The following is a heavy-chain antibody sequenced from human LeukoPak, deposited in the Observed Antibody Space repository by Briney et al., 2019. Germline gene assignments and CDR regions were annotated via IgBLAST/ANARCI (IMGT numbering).Heavy chain of an antibody. CDR2: IYYSGST. CDR3: ARTRSGYDNWFDP. Sequence: PSETLSLTCTVSGGSISSYYWSWIRQPPGKGLEWIGYIYYSGSTNYNPSLKSRVTISVDTSKNQFSLKLSSVTAADTAVYYCARTRSGYDNWFDPWGQGTLVTVSS. J-gene: IGHJ5*02. CDR1: GGSISSYY. D-gene: IGHD6-13*01. V-gene: IGHV4-59*01.